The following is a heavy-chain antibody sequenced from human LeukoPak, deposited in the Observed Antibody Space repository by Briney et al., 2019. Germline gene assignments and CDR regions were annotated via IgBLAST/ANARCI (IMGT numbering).Heavy chain of an antibody. V-gene: IGHV3-30*03. J-gene: IGHJ6*03. CDR2: ISYDGSNK. CDR3: ARGYYDSSGLGYMDV. Sequence: GGSLRLSCAASGFTFSSYGMHWVRQAPGKGLEWVAVISYDGSNKYYADSVKGRFTISRDNSKNTLYLQMNSLRAEDTAVYYCARGYYDSSGLGYMDVWGKGTTVTVSS. CDR1: GFTFSSYG. D-gene: IGHD3-22*01.